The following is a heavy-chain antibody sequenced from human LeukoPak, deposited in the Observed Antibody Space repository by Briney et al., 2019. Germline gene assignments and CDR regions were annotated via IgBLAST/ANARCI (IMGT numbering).Heavy chain of an antibody. CDR1: GFTFSSYG. J-gene: IGHJ5*02. Sequence: GGSLRLSCAASGFTFSSYGMHWVRQATGKGLEWVSAIGTAGDTYYPGPVKGRFTISRENAKNSLYLQMNSLRAEDTAVYYCARVLLRLGELSLDPWGQGTLVTVSS. CDR3: ARVLLRLGELSLDP. CDR2: IGTAGDT. D-gene: IGHD3-16*02. V-gene: IGHV3-13*01.